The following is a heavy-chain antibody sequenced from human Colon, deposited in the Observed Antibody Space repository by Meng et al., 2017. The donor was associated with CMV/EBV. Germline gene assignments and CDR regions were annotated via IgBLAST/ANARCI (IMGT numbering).Heavy chain of an antibody. V-gene: IGHV3-48*03. CDR1: GFTFSSYE. CDR2: ISSSGSTI. CDR3: AITYSSSWYYYYYYGMDV. J-gene: IGHJ6*02. Sequence: LSLTCAASGFTFSSYEMNWVRQAPGKGLEWVSYISSSGSTIYYADSVKGRFTISRDNAKNSLYLQINSLRAEDTAVYYCAITYSSSWYYYYYYGMDVWGQGTTVTVSS. D-gene: IGHD6-13*01.